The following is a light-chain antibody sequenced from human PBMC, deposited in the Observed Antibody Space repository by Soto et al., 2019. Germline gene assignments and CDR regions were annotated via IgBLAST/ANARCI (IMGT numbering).Light chain of an antibody. J-gene: IGLJ2*01. CDR2: EGS. Sequence: QSALTQPASVSGSPGQSITISCTGTSSDVGSYNLVSWYQQHPGKAPKLMIYEGSKRPSGVSNRFSGSKSGNTASLTISGLQAEDEADYSCCSYAGSSTSVVFRRGTKLTVL. CDR3: CSYAGSSTSVV. CDR1: SSDVGSYNL. V-gene: IGLV2-23*01.